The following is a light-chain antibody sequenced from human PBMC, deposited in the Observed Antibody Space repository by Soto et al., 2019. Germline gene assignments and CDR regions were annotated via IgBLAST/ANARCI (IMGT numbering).Light chain of an antibody. J-gene: IGKJ1*01. Sequence: PRARAPLSCRASQTVSSSSLAWYQQKPGQAPRLLIFGASTRAAGFPDRFSGSGSGTDFTLTISRLEPEDFAVYYCQQYGSSPRTFGQGTKVDIK. CDR1: QTVSSSS. V-gene: IGKV3-20*01. CDR3: QQYGSSPRT. CDR2: GAS.